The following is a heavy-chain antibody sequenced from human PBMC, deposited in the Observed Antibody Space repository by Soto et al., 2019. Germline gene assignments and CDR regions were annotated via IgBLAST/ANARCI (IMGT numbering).Heavy chain of an antibody. CDR2: MNPNSGNT. V-gene: IGHV1-8*01. D-gene: IGHD2-2*01. CDR3: ARIPAGQDYAFDI. Sequence: QVQLVQSGAEVKKPGASVKVSCKASGYTFTSYDINWVRQATGQGLEWMGWMNPNSGNTGYAQKFQGSNTMTRNTSISTAKMELSSMRSEDTAVYYCARIPAGQDYAFDIWGQGTMVTASS. CDR1: GYTFTSYD. J-gene: IGHJ3*02.